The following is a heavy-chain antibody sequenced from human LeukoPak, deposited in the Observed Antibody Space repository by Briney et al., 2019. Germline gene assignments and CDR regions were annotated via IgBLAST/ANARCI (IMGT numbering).Heavy chain of an antibody. D-gene: IGHD3-9*01. J-gene: IGHJ4*02. CDR1: GFTFSSYG. V-gene: IGHV3-30*03. Sequence: PGGSLRLSCAASGFTFSSYGIHWVRQAPGKGLEWVAVISYDGSNKYYADSVKGRFTISRDNAQNSLFLQMNSLSAEDTAVYYCARGAHDLLTTYYHFDSWGQGALVTVSS. CDR3: ARGAHDLLTTYYHFDS. CDR2: ISYDGSNK.